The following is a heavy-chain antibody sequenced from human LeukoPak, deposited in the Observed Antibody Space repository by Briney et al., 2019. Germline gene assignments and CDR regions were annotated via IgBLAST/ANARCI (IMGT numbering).Heavy chain of an antibody. CDR2: IYTSGST. CDR1: GGSISSYY. Sequence: PSETLSLTCTVSGGSISSYYWSWIRQPAGKGLEWIGRIYTSGSTNYNPSLKSRVTMSVDMSKNQFSLKLSSVTAADTAVYYCARGGYCTGGVCYLDYWGQGTLVTVSS. D-gene: IGHD2-8*02. CDR3: ARGGYCTGGVCYLDY. V-gene: IGHV4-4*07. J-gene: IGHJ4*02.